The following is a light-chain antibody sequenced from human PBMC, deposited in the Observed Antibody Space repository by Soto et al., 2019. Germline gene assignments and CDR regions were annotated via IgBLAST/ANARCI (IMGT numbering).Light chain of an antibody. CDR1: QSVSSSY. Sequence: EFVLTQSPGTLSLSPGERATLSRRASQSVSSSYLAWYQQKPGQAPRLLIYGASSRATGIPDRFSGSGSGTDFTLTISRLEPEDFAVYYCQQYGSSPPLTFGQGTKVDIK. CDR2: GAS. J-gene: IGKJ1*01. V-gene: IGKV3-20*01. CDR3: QQYGSSPPLT.